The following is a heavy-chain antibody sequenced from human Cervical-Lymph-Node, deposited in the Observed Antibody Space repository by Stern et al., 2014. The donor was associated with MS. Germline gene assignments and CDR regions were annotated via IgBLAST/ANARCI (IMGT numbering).Heavy chain of an antibody. Sequence: EVQLVESGGGLVQPGGSLRLSCAASGFTFSSYWMSWVRQAPGKGLEWVANIKQDGSEKYYVDSVKGRFTISRDNAKNSLYLQMNSLRAEDTAVYYCARDWYDSSGYYYVPDAFDIWGQGTMVTVSS. CDR3: ARDWYDSSGYYYVPDAFDI. CDR2: IKQDGSEK. D-gene: IGHD3-22*01. CDR1: GFTFSSYW. V-gene: IGHV3-7*01. J-gene: IGHJ3*02.